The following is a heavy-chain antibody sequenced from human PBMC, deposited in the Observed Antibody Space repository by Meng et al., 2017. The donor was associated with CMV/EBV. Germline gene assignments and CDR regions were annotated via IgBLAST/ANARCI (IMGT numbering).Heavy chain of an antibody. J-gene: IGHJ4*02. CDR2: IYYSGST. CDR3: ARTGEYPTFDY. Sequence: VPRQESAPGLVNPSQTLSLTCTVSGGSISSGDYDWSWIRQPPGKGLEWIGYIYYSGSTYYNPSLKSRVTISVDTSKNQFSLKLSSVTAADTAVYYCARTGEYPTFDYWGQGTLVTVSS. V-gene: IGHV4-30-4*08. D-gene: IGHD2/OR15-2a*01. CDR1: GGSISSGDYD.